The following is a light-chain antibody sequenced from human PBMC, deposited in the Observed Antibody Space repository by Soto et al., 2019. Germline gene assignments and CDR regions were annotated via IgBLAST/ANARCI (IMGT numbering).Light chain of an antibody. CDR2: GVS. CDR3: QQYIDSPRT. Sequence: EIVLTQSPGTLALSLGEEAPLSCRASKTVNRNSLAWYHQKPGQPPRPLIYGVSNRATGVPDRFSGGGSGTEFTLTIVSLEPDDFGTYYCQQYIDSPRTFGQGTRVEVK. V-gene: IGKV3-20*01. J-gene: IGKJ1*01. CDR1: KTVNRNS.